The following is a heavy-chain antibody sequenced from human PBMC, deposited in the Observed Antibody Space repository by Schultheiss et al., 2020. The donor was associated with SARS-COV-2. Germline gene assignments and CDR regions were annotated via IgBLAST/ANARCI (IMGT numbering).Heavy chain of an antibody. V-gene: IGHV4-34*01. D-gene: IGHD6-6*01. CDR3: ARPPSIAARQHAFDI. CDR1: GGSFSGYY. J-gene: IGHJ3*02. Sequence: SQTLSLTCAVYGGSFSGYYWSWIRQPPGKGLEWIGEINHSGSTNYNPSLKSRVTISVDTSKNQFSLKLSSVTAADTAVYYCARPPSIAARQHAFDIWGQGTMVTVSS. CDR2: INHSGST.